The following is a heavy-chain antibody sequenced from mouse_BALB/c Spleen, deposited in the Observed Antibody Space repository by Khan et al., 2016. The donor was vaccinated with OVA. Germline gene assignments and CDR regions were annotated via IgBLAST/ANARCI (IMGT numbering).Heavy chain of an antibody. J-gene: IGHJ2*01. CDR2: ISYSGNT. CDR1: GYSITSGYG. Sequence: VQLKESGPGLVKPSQSLSLTCTVTGYSITSGYGWNWIRQFPGNKLEWMGYISYSGNTNYNPSLKNRSSITRNHSKKQFFLLLKSVTTEDTATYYCARTARIKYWGQGTTLTVSS. D-gene: IGHD1-2*01. V-gene: IGHV3-2*02. CDR3: ARTARIKY.